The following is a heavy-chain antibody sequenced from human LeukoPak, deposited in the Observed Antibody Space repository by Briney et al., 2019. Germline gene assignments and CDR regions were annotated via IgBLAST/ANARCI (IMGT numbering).Heavy chain of an antibody. D-gene: IGHD5-24*01. CDR2: IYYSGST. Sequence: PSETLSLTCTVSGVSISSYYWSWIRQPPGKGLEWIGYIYYSGSTNYNPSLKSRVTISVDTSKNQFSLKLSSVTAADTAVYYCARGWRWLPYYFDYWGQGTLVTVSS. CDR1: GVSISSYY. J-gene: IGHJ4*02. CDR3: ARGWRWLPYYFDY. V-gene: IGHV4-59*01.